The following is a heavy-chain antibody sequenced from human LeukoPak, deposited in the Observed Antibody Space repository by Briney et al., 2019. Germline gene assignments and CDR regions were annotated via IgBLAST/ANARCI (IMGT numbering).Heavy chain of an antibody. Sequence: GESLKTSCKGSGYSFTSYWIGWVRQMPEKGLEWMGIIYPGDSDTRYSPSFQGQVTISADKSISTAYLQWSSLKASDTAMYYCARLDVSGARTSEHPNENFDYWGQGTLVTVSS. CDR3: ARLDVSGARTSEHPNENFDY. V-gene: IGHV5-51*01. CDR2: IYPGDSDT. J-gene: IGHJ4*02. D-gene: IGHD3-10*01. CDR1: GYSFTSYW.